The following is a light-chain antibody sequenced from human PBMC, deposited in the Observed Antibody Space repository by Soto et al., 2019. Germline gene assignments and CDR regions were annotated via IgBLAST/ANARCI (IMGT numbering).Light chain of an antibody. CDR2: GAS. Sequence: EIVMTQLPATLSVSPGERATLSCRASQSVNTKLAWYQQKPGQAPRLLIYGASIRATGVPATFSGSGSGTEFTLTVSSLQSEDFAVYYCQQYNNWTYTFGQGTKVDIK. V-gene: IGKV3D-15*01. J-gene: IGKJ2*01. CDR1: QSVNTK. CDR3: QQYNNWTYT.